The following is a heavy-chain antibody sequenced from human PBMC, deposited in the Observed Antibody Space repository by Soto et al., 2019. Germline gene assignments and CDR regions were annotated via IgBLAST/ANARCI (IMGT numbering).Heavy chain of an antibody. D-gene: IGHD2-2*01. Sequence: EVQLVESGGGLVQPGGSLRLSCAASGFTFSSFWMHWVRQAPGEGLVWVSRINSDGSNTNYADSVKGRVTISRDNAKNTLYLQMTSLRAEDTAVYYCARGGVPLAMSYWGQGTLVTVSS. CDR2: INSDGSNT. J-gene: IGHJ4*02. CDR1: GFTFSSFW. V-gene: IGHV3-74*01. CDR3: ARGGVPLAMSY.